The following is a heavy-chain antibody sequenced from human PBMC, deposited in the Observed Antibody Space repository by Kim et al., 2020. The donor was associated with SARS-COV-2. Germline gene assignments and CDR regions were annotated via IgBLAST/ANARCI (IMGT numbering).Heavy chain of an antibody. CDR1: GFTFSSYD. Sequence: GGSLRLSCAASGFTFSSYDMHWVRQATGKGLEWVSAIGTAGDTYYPGSVKGRFTISRENAKNSLYLQMNSLGTGDTAVYYCARAGYYGMDVWGQGTTVTDPS. V-gene: IGHV3-13*01. J-gene: IGHJ6*02. CDR2: IGTAGDT. CDR3: ARAGYYGMDV.